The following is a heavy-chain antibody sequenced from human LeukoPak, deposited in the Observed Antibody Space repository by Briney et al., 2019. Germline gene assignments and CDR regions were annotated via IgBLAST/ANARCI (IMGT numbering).Heavy chain of an antibody. CDR3: ARVVPAATSFYYYYGMDV. J-gene: IGHJ6*02. CDR2: INHSGST. CDR1: GGSISSYY. V-gene: IGHV4-34*01. D-gene: IGHD2-2*01. Sequence: SETLSLTCTVSGGSISSYYWSWIRQPPGKGLEWIGEINHSGSTNYNPSLKSRVTISVDTSKNQFSLKLSSVTAADTAVYYCARVVPAATSFYYYYGMDVWGQGTTVTVSS.